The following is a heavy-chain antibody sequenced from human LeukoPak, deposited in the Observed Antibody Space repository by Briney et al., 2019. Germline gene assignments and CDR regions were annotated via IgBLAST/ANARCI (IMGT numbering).Heavy chain of an antibody. Sequence: ASVKVSCKASGFTFTSSAVQGVRQARGQRLEWIGWIVVGSGNTNYAQKFQERVTITRDMSTSTAYMELSSLRSEDTAVYYCAAFSSQAGGDYGHYWGQGTLVTVSS. J-gene: IGHJ4*02. CDR3: AAFSSQAGGDYGHY. CDR2: IVVGSGNT. CDR1: GFTFTSSA. V-gene: IGHV1-58*01. D-gene: IGHD4-17*01.